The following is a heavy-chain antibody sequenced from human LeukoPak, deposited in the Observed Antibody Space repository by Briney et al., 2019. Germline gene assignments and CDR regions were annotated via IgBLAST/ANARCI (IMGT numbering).Heavy chain of an antibody. CDR2: INPSGGRT. D-gene: IGHD1-14*01. CDR1: GYTFTSYY. J-gene: IGHJ4*02. V-gene: IGHV1-46*01. Sequence: ASVTVSCKASGYTFTSYYMHWVRQAPGQGLEWMGIINPSGGRTSYAQKFQGRVAMTRDASTSTVCMELSSLRSEDTAVYYCAREPLGRPRTYYFDYWGQGTLVTVSS. CDR3: AREPLGRPRTYYFDY.